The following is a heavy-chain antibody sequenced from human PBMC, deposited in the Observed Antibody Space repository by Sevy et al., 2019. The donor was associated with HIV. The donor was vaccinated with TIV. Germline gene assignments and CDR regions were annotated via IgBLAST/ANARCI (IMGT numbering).Heavy chain of an antibody. Sequence: ASVKVSCKASGYIFTDYYLHWVRQAPGQGLEWMGRVNPNSGSTDYAQKFQDRVTMTRDTSISTAYMELNRLGPDDSAIYYFARDIDSGYSSSYWGQGTLVTVSS. J-gene: IGHJ4*02. CDR3: ARDIDSGYSSSY. V-gene: IGHV1-2*06. CDR1: GYIFTDYY. D-gene: IGHD6-13*01. CDR2: VNPNSGST.